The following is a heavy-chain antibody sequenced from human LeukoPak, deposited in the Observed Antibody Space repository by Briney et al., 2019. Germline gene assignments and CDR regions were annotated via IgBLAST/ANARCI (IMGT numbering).Heavy chain of an antibody. CDR1: GGSISSSSYY. Sequence: SETLSLTCTVSGGSISSSSYYWGWIRQPPGKGLEWIGNIYYSGSTYYNPSLKSRVTISVDTSKDQFSLKLSSVTAADTAVYYCVRVVPVAGTPDTFDIWGQGTMVTVSS. CDR2: IYYSGST. D-gene: IGHD6-19*01. CDR3: VRVVPVAGTPDTFDI. V-gene: IGHV4-39*07. J-gene: IGHJ3*02.